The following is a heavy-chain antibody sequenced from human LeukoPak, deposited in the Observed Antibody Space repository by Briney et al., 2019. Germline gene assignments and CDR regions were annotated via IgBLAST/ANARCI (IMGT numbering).Heavy chain of an antibody. D-gene: IGHD5-12*01. CDR3: AAALSIVATQSDY. CDR2: ITGSGITT. J-gene: IGHJ4*02. V-gene: IGHV3-23*01. CDR1: GFTFSIYA. Sequence: GGPLRLSCAASGFTFSIYAMTWVRQAPGKGLEWVSGITGSGITTYYADSVKGRFTISRDNSKNTLYLQMNSLRAEDTAVYYCAAALSIVATQSDYWGQGTLVTVSS.